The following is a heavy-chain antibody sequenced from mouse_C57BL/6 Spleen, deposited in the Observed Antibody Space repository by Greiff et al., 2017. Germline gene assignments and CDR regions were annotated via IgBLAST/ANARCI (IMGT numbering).Heavy chain of an antibody. D-gene: IGHD2-5*01. CDR3: ARSNYGAMDY. CDR1: GYTFTSYW. J-gene: IGHJ4*01. CDR2: IDPSDSET. Sequence: QVHVKQPGAELVRPGSSVKLSCKASGYTFTSYWMHWVKQRPIQGLEWIGNIDPSDSETHYNQKFRDKATLTVDKSSSTAYMQLSSLTSEDSAVYYCARSNYGAMDYWGQGTSVTVSS. V-gene: IGHV1-52*01.